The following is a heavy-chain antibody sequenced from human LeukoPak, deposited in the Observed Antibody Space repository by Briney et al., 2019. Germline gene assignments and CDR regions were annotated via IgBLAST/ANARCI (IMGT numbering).Heavy chain of an antibody. D-gene: IGHD3-10*02. CDR2: ISSSGSTI. Sequence: GGPLRLSCAASGFTFSSCEMNWVRQAPGKGLEWVSYISSSGSTIYYADSVKGRFTISRDNAKNSLYLQMNSLRAEDTAVYYCAELGITMIGGVWGKGTTVTISS. J-gene: IGHJ6*04. CDR3: AELGITMIGGV. V-gene: IGHV3-48*03. CDR1: GFTFSSCE.